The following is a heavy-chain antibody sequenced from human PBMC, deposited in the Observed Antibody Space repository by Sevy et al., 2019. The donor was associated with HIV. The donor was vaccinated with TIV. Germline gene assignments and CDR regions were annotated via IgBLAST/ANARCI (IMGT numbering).Heavy chain of an antibody. CDR1: GFTFRTYA. CDR2: VSGSDST. V-gene: IGHV3-23*01. D-gene: IGHD3-3*01. J-gene: IGHJ4*02. CDR3: AKWADHDFWSSYSYFDY. Sequence: GGSLRLSCTASGFTFRTYAMSWVRRAPGKGLDWVSVMGLEWVSAVSGSDSTYYAESVKGRFTISRDNSKNTVYLQMNILRAEDTAVYYCAKWADHDFWSSYSYFDYWGQGALVTVSS.